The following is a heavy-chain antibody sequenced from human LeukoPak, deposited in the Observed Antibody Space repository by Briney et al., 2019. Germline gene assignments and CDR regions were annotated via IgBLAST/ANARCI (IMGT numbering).Heavy chain of an antibody. D-gene: IGHD4-23*01. CDR2: INPNSGGT. CDR1: GYTFTGYY. Sequence: ASVKVSCKASGYTFTGYYMHWVPHAPGQGLEWMGWINPNSGGTNYAQKFQGRVTMTRDTSISTAYMGLSRLRSDDTAVYYCARGLATVVNDYWGQGTLVTVSS. V-gene: IGHV1-2*02. J-gene: IGHJ4*02. CDR3: ARGLATVVNDY.